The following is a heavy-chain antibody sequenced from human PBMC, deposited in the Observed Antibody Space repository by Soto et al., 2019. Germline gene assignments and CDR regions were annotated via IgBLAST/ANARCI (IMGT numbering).Heavy chain of an antibody. CDR2: IGPDGRNM. J-gene: IGHJ4*02. CDR1: GCLFSSRW. CDR3: VRDNNWSYDY. D-gene: IGHD1-1*01. V-gene: IGHV3-74*01. Sequence: PGGSLRLSCAASGCLFSSRWMHWVRQAPGKALVWVSHIGPDGRNMRDADSVQGRLPISRDNARNTLYLQRNSLRDEDTAVYYCVRDNNWSYDYWGQGNLVTVS.